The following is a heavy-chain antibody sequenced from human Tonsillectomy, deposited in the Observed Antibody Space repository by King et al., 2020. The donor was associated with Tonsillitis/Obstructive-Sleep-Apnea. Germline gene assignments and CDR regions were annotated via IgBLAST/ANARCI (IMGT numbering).Heavy chain of an antibody. V-gene: IGHV1-69*10. CDR1: GGTFNNYA. CDR3: VRAEEERLSGHLYS. J-gene: IGHJ4*02. D-gene: IGHD1-1*01. CDR2: IIPLFDIT. Sequence: QLVQSGPEVKRPGSSVTVSCKASGGTFNNYAINWVRQAPGQGLEWVGGIIPLFDITNYAQKFQGRVTITATKSTATAYMDLSRLTSEDTAVYYGVRAEEERLSGHLYSWGQGTLVTVSS.